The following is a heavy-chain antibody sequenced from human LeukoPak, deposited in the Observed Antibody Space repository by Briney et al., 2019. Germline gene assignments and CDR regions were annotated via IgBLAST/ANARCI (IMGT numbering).Heavy chain of an antibody. J-gene: IGHJ3*02. D-gene: IGHD6-13*01. CDR3: ARPSSWGAFDI. CDR1: GGSFSGYY. V-gene: IGHV4-34*01. Sequence: SETLSLTCAVYGGSFSGYYWSWVRQPPGKGLEWIGEINHSGSTNYNPSLKSRVTISVDTSKNQFSLKLSSVTAADTAVYYCARPSSWGAFDIWGQGTMVTVSS. CDR2: INHSGST.